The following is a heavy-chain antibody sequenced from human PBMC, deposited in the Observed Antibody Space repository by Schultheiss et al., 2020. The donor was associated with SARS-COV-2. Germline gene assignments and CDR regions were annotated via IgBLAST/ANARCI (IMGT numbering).Heavy chain of an antibody. V-gene: IGHV3-23*01. J-gene: IGHJ6*02. D-gene: IGHD2-21*01. CDR3: ARDAVRIASLLPV. Sequence: GGSLRLSCAASGFSFSSYAMSWVRQAPGKGLEWVSAISGSGGRTYYADSVKGRFTISRENAKNSLYLQMNSLRAEDTAVYYCARDAVRIASLLPVWGQGTTVTVSS. CDR1: GFSFSSYA. CDR2: ISGSGGRT.